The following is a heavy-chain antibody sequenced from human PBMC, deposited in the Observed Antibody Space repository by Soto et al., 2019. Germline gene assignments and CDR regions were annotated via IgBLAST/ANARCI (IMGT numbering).Heavy chain of an antibody. Sequence: ASVKVSCKASGYTFTIYDINWVRQATGQGLEWMGWMNPNSGNTGYAQKFQGRVTMTRNTSISTAYMELSSLRSEDTAVYYCAKSLRYCSGGSCPPLYYYGMDVWGQGTTVTVSS. V-gene: IGHV1-8*01. CDR3: AKSLRYCSGGSCPPLYYYGMDV. D-gene: IGHD2-15*01. CDR1: GYTFTIYD. J-gene: IGHJ6*02. CDR2: MNPNSGNT.